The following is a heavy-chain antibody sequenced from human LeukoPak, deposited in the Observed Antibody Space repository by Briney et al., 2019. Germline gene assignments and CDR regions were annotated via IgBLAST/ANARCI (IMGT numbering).Heavy chain of an antibody. D-gene: IGHD6-13*01. CDR3: ARDRWAAAGHYFDY. CDR2: IYRGGST. CDR1: GFTVSNNY. V-gene: IGHV3-53*01. J-gene: IGHJ4*02. Sequence: GGSLRLSCAASGFTVSNNYLTWVRQAPGKGLEWVSAIYRGGSTYYADSVKGRFTISRDNSKNTLYLQMNSLRAEDTAVYYCARDRWAAAGHYFDYWGQGTLVTVSS.